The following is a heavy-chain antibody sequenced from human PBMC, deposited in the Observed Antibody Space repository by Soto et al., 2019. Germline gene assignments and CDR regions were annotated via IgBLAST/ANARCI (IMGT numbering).Heavy chain of an antibody. D-gene: IGHD2-2*01. Sequence: GGSLRLSCAASGFTFSSYAMSWVRQAPGKGLEWVSAISGSGGSTYYADSVKGRFTISRDNSKNTLYLQMNSLRAEDTAVYYCAKVTGKDIVVVPAALFDYWGQGTLVTVSS. J-gene: IGHJ4*02. CDR1: GFTFSSYA. V-gene: IGHV3-23*01. CDR2: ISGSGGST. CDR3: AKVTGKDIVVVPAALFDY.